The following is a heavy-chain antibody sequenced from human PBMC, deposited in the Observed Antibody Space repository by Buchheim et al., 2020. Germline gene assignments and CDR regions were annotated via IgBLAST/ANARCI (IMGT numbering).Heavy chain of an antibody. CDR1: GGSISSGGFS. V-gene: IGHV4-30-2*01. J-gene: IGHJ4*02. CDR2: IYHSGST. D-gene: IGHD3-9*01. CDR3: ARGDGHEARYFDWLSEYYFDY. Sequence: QLQLQESGSGLVKPSQTLSLTCAVSGGSISSGGFSWSWIRQAPGKGLEWIGYIYHSGSTYYNPSLKSRVTILVDRSKNQFSLKLSSVTAADTAVYYCARGDGHEARYFDWLSEYYFDYWGQGTL.